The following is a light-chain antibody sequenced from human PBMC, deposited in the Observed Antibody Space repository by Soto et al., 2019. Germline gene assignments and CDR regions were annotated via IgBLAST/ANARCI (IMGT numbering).Light chain of an antibody. V-gene: IGKV3D-20*02. CDR1: QLVTSNY. CDR2: SAY. Sequence: EIVLTQSRGTLSLSPGERSTLSCEASQLVTSNYLAWYQQKPGQAHRLLIFSAYIRATGIPDRFIGSGSGTDFTLTVNSLKSEDIAVYYCQKHNNWPQITFGQGTRVEIK. J-gene: IGKJ5*01. CDR3: QKHNNWPQIT.